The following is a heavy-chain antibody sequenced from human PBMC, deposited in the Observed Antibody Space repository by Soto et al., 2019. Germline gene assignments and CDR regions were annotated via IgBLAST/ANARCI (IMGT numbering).Heavy chain of an antibody. CDR2: ITGSGGRT. D-gene: IGHD4-17*01. Sequence: GSLRLSCAASGFTFSSYAMTWVRQAPGRGLEGVSGITGSGGRTYYADSVKGRFTISRDNSKSTLYLQMNSLRAEDTAVYYCAKDTRYGDYVRWFDPWGQGTQVTVSS. CDR3: AKDTRYGDYVRWFDP. V-gene: IGHV3-23*01. CDR1: GFTFSSYA. J-gene: IGHJ5*02.